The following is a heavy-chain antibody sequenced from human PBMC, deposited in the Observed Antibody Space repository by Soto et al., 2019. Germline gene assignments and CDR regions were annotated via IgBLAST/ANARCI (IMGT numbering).Heavy chain of an antibody. CDR2: IDPSDSYT. Sequence: GESLKISCMGSGYGFTSYWISWVRQMPGKGLEWMGRIDPSDSYTNYSPSFQGHVTISADKSISTAYLQWSSLKASDTAMYYCAGRIAADLGMDVWGKGTTVTVSS. CDR1: GYGFTSYW. V-gene: IGHV5-10-1*01. CDR3: AGRIAADLGMDV. D-gene: IGHD6-25*01. J-gene: IGHJ6*04.